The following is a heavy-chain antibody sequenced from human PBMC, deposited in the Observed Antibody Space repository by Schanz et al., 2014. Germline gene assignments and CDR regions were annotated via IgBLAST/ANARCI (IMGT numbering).Heavy chain of an antibody. Sequence: QVQLVESGGGVVQPGRSLRLSCAASGFTFSNFAMHWVRQAPGKGLEWVTIISHDGSIQYGADSVKGRFTLSRDNSKNTMDLQMNSLRPEDTAVYYCAREEGYGYGPGAFDIWGQGTMVTVS. CDR1: GFTFSNFA. CDR3: AREEGYGYGPGAFDI. D-gene: IGHD5-18*01. J-gene: IGHJ3*02. CDR2: ISHDGSIQ. V-gene: IGHV3-30*04.